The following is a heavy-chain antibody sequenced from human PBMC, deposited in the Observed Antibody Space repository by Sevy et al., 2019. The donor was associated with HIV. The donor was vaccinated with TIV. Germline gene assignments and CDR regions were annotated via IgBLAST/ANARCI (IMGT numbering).Heavy chain of an antibody. CDR3: TGLPQWLGPSFDS. CDR2: IGNGGNT. J-gene: IGHJ4*02. Sequence: SETLSLTCFVSGGSMRSSHYWAWIRQPPGKGLEWVGSIGNGGNTYYHPSLKTRVTISVDTSKNQFSLRLNSVTAADTAIYYCTGLPQWLGPSFDSWGQGALVTVSS. D-gene: IGHD6-19*01. CDR1: GGSMRSSHY. V-gene: IGHV4-39*01.